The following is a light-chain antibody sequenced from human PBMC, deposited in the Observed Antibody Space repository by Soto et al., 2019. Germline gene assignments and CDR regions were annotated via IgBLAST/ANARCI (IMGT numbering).Light chain of an antibody. Sequence: DIQMTQSPSSLSASVGDRVTITCQASQDISNYLNWYQQKPGKAPKLLIYDAYNLETGVRSRFSGSGSGTDFTFNISRLQPEDIATYYCHQYDNLPLTSGPGTKVDIK. V-gene: IGKV1-33*01. CDR1: QDISNY. CDR2: DAY. CDR3: HQYDNLPLT. J-gene: IGKJ3*01.